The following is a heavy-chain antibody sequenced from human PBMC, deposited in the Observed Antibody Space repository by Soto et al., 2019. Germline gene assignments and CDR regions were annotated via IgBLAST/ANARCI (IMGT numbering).Heavy chain of an antibody. Sequence: GASVKVSCKASGFTFTSSAVQWVRQDRGQRLEWIGWIVVGSGNTNYAQKFQERVTITRDMSTSTAYMELSSLRSEDTAVYYCAAGGYSFSGSYSGGNYGMDVWG. D-gene: IGHD1-26*01. J-gene: IGHJ6*02. CDR1: GFTFTSSA. CDR3: AAGGYSFSGSYSGGNYGMDV. V-gene: IGHV1-58*01. CDR2: IVVGSGNT.